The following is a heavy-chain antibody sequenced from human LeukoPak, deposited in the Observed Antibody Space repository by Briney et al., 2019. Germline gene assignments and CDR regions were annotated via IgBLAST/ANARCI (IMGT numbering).Heavy chain of an antibody. Sequence: SETLSLTCTVSGGSISSSSYYWGWIRQPPGRGLEWVGSIYYSGSTYYNPSLKSRVTISVDTSKNQFSLKLSSVTAADTAVYYCARAARSSSWYFDYWGQGTLVTVSS. V-gene: IGHV4-39*07. J-gene: IGHJ4*02. CDR1: GGSISSSSYY. CDR3: ARAARSSSWYFDY. D-gene: IGHD6-13*01. CDR2: IYYSGST.